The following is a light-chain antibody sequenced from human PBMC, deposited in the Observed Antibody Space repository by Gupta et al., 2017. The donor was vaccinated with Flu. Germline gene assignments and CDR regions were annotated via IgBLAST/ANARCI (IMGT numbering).Light chain of an antibody. J-gene: IGLJ3*02. V-gene: IGLV3-21*03. CDR1: NIGSKS. CDR3: QGYYISSDLWV. Sequence: SYVLTQPPPVSLAPGKTASIPCEENNIGSKSVHWYRQMPGQAPVLVVYDDSDQHSGIPERFSGSNSENTATLTISRVEAGDEDDDYCQGYYISSDLWVFGGGTKLTVL. CDR2: DDS.